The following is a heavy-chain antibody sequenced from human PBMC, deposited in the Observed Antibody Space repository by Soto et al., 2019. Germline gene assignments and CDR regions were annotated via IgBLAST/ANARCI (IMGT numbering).Heavy chain of an antibody. CDR1: GGSFSGYY. J-gene: IGHJ4*02. Sequence: QVQLQQWGAGLLKPSETLSLTCAVYGGSFSGYYWSWIRQPPGKGLEWIGEINHSGSTNYNPSLKCRVTLSVDTSKNQFSLKLSSVTAADTAVYYCARGPRVYDYIWGSYRYRSRFDYWGQGTLVTVSS. D-gene: IGHD3-16*02. CDR3: ARGPRVYDYIWGSYRYRSRFDY. CDR2: INHSGST. V-gene: IGHV4-34*01.